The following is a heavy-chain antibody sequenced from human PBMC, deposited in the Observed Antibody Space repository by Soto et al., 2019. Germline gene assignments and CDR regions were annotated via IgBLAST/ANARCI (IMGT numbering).Heavy chain of an antibody. Sequence: GESLKISCKGSGYSFTSYWIGWVRQMPGKGLEWMGMVYAGDSDTRYSPSFQGQVTISADKSISTAYLQWSSLKASDTAMYYCARHSPPFGSVETGGRAFDIWGQGTMVTVSS. J-gene: IGHJ3*02. CDR3: ARHSPPFGSVETGGRAFDI. CDR2: VYAGDSDT. CDR1: GYSFTSYW. D-gene: IGHD3-16*01. V-gene: IGHV5-51*01.